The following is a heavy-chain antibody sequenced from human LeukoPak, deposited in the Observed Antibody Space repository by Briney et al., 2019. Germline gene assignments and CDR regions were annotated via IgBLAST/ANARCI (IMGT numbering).Heavy chain of an antibody. D-gene: IGHD6-13*01. J-gene: IGHJ3*02. CDR3: ARPISRWIAAAGGAFDI. CDR1: GYTFTSYA. V-gene: IGHV7-4-1*02. CDR2: INTNTGNP. Sequence: ASVKVSCKASGYTFTSYAMNWVRQAPGQGLEWMGWINTNTGNPTYAQGFTGRFVFSLDTSVSTAYLQISSLKAEDTAVYYCARPISRWIAAAGGAFDIWGQGTVVTVSS.